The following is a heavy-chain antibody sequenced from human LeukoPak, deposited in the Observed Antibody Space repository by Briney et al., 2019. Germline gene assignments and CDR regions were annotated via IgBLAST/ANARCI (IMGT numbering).Heavy chain of an antibody. CDR3: ARDIAAAGAAGDY. V-gene: IGHV3-30-3*01. CDR2: ISYDGSNK. Sequence: PGGSLRLSCAASGFTFSIYAMHWVRQAPHKGLEWVAVISYDGSNKYYADSVKGRFTISRDNSKNTLYLQMNSLRAEDTAVYYCARDIAAAGAAGDYWGQGTLVTVSS. J-gene: IGHJ4*02. CDR1: GFTFSIYA. D-gene: IGHD6-13*01.